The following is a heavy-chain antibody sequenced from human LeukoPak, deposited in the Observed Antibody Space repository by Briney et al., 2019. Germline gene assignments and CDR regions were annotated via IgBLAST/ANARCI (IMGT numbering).Heavy chain of an antibody. CDR3: ARSRSGYSYDHAAFDI. CDR2: IDYRGST. V-gene: IGHV4-59*01. Sequence: ASETLSLTCTVSGGSISSYYWSWIRQPPGTGLEWIAYIDYRGSTTYNPSLKSRVTISVDTSRNQFSLKLSSVTAADTAVYYCARSRSGYSYDHAAFDIWGQGTMVTVSS. J-gene: IGHJ3*02. CDR1: GGSISSYY. D-gene: IGHD5-18*01.